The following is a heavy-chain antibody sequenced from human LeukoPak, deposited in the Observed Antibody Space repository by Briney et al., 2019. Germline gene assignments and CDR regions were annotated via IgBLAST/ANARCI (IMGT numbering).Heavy chain of an antibody. D-gene: IGHD2-2*01. CDR3: ARMGPYASKWFDP. V-gene: IGHV4-39*07. J-gene: IGHJ5*02. Sequence: PSETLSLTCTVSGGSISSSSYYWGWIRQPPGKGLEWIGSIYYSGSTYYNPSLKSRGTISVDTSKNHFSLKVTSVTAADTAVYYCARMGPYASKWFDPWGQGTLVTVYS. CDR1: GGSISSSSYY. CDR2: IYYSGST.